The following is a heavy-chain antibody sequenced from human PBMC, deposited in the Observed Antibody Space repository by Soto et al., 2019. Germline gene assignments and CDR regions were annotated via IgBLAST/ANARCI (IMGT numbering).Heavy chain of an antibody. CDR2: MSYSGII. CDR1: GYSISSGNYY. Sequence: HLQLQESGPGLVMPSETLSLTCTVSGYSISSGNYYWGWFRQPPGKGLEWIGSMSYSGIIYYNPSLKSRVTISRDTSMNQLSLKLSSVTAADAAVYYCAGRAPGVGVDSWGQGILVTVSS. J-gene: IGHJ4*02. V-gene: IGHV4-39*01. CDR3: AGRAPGVGVDS. D-gene: IGHD3-10*01.